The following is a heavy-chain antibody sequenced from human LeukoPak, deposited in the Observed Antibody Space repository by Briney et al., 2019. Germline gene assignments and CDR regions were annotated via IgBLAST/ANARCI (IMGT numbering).Heavy chain of an antibody. CDR1: GGSFSGYY. CDR3: ARRYYGSGRRFDP. D-gene: IGHD3-10*01. Sequence: PSETLSLTCAVYGGSFSGYYWSWIRQPAGKGLEWIGRIHSSGTTNYNPSLKSRVTMSMDTSKNQFSLKLSSVTAADTAVYYCARRYYGSGRRFDPWGQGTLVTVSS. CDR2: IHSSGTT. V-gene: IGHV4-59*10. J-gene: IGHJ5*02.